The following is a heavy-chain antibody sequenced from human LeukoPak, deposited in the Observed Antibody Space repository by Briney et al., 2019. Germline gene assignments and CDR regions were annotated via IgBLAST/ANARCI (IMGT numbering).Heavy chain of an antibody. J-gene: IGHJ4*02. D-gene: IGHD1-7*01. CDR2: IRYDGSNK. V-gene: IGHV3-30*02. CDR1: GFTFSSYG. Sequence: GGSLRLSCAASGFTFSSYGMHWVRQAPGKGLEWVAFIRYDGSNKYYADSVKGRFTISRDNSKNTLYLQMNSLRAEDTAVYYCAKDSKVTGTTTGAIDYWGQGTLVTVSS. CDR3: AKDSKVTGTTTGAIDY.